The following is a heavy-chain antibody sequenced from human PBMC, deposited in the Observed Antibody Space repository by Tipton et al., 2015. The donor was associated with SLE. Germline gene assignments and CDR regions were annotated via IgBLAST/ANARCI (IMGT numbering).Heavy chain of an antibody. J-gene: IGHJ4*02. CDR2: INHSGST. CDR1: GGSFSGYY. V-gene: IGHV4-34*01. CDR3: ARGYSIFDY. Sequence: TLSLTCAVYGGSFSGYYWSWIRQPPGKGLEWIGEINHSGSTNYNPSLKSQVTISVDTPKNQFSLKLSSVTAADTAVYYCARGYSIFDYWGQGTLVTVSS. D-gene: IGHD6-13*01.